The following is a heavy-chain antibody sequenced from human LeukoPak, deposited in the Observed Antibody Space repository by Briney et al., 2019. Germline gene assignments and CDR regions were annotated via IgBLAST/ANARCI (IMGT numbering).Heavy chain of an antibody. Sequence: GGSLRLSCAASGFTVSSNYMSWVRQAPGKGLEWVSVIYSGGSTYYADSVKGRFTISRDNSKNTLYLQMNSLRAENTGVYYCARDSGTMVRGARGFDPWGQGTLVTVSS. V-gene: IGHV3-66*02. J-gene: IGHJ5*02. CDR1: GFTVSSNY. CDR2: IYSGGST. D-gene: IGHD3-10*01. CDR3: ARDSGTMVRGARGFDP.